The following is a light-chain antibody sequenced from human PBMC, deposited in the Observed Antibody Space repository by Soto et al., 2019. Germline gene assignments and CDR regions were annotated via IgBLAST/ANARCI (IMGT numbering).Light chain of an antibody. J-gene: IGLJ3*02. CDR2: GNN. Sequence: QSVLTQPPSVSGAPGQRVTISCSGTSSNIGAGYDVHWYHQLPGTAPKLLIFGNNNRPSGVPARFSASRSGTSASLAITGLQAEDDADYYRQSVDSNLRVSVFGGGTKLTVL. CDR1: SSNIGAGYD. CDR3: QSVDSNLRVSV. V-gene: IGLV1-40*01.